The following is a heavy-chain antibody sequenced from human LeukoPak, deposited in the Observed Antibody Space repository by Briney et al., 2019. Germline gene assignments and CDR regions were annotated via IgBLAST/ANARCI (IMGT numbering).Heavy chain of an antibody. Sequence: GGSLRLSCAASGFTFDDYAMHWVRQAPGKGLEWVSGISWNSGSIGYADSVKGRFTISRDNAKNSLYLQMNSLRAGDTALYYCAKGSGWSYYYYGMDVWGQGTTVTVSS. CDR1: GFTFDDYA. CDR2: ISWNSGSI. CDR3: AKGSGWSYYYYGMDV. J-gene: IGHJ6*02. V-gene: IGHV3-9*01. D-gene: IGHD6-19*01.